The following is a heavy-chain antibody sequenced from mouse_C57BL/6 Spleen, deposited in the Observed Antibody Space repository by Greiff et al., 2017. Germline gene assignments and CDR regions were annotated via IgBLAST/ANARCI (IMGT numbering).Heavy chain of an antibody. Sequence: QVQLQQPGAELVMPGASVKLSCKASGYTFTSYWMHWVKQRPGQGLEWIGEIDPSDSYTNYNQKFKGKSTLTVDKSSSTAYMQLSSLTSEDSAVYYCARGGYFYFAYWGQGTTLTVSS. CDR3: ARGGYFYFAY. CDR2: IDPSDSYT. CDR1: GYTFTSYW. V-gene: IGHV1-69*01. J-gene: IGHJ2*01. D-gene: IGHD2-3*01.